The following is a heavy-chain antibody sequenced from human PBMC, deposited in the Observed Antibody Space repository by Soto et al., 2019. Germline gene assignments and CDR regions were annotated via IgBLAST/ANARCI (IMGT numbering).Heavy chain of an antibody. CDR1: GFMFSGYE. Sequence: EVQLVESGGGLVQPGGSLRLSCAASGFMFSGYEMNWVRQAPGKGLQWVSCISSSGSTIHYADSVKGRFTVSRDNAKSSLSLQMNRLRAEDKALDEYVRDAYTVHDNYCFDVWGQGTPVIVSS. CDR2: ISSSGSTI. CDR3: VRDAYTVHDNYCFDV. D-gene: IGHD3-16*01. J-gene: IGHJ6*02. V-gene: IGHV3-48*03.